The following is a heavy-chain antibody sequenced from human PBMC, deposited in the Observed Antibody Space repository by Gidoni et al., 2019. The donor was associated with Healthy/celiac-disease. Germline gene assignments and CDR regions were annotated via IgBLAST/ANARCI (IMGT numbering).Heavy chain of an antibody. Sequence: GNTNYAQKLQGRVTMTTDTSTSTAYMELRSLRSDDTAVYYCGRQKDYYYGMDVWGQGTTVTVSS. J-gene: IGHJ6*02. CDR3: GRQKDYYYGMDV. CDR2: GNT. V-gene: IGHV1-18*01.